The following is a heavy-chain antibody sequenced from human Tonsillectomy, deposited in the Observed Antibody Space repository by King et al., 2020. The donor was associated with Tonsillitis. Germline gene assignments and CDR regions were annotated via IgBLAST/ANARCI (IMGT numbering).Heavy chain of an antibody. CDR3: AKGYDSSGYYSEYFDL. Sequence: VQLVESGGGVVQPGRSLRLSCAASGFTFSSYGIHWVRQAPGKGLEWVAVISYDGSNQYYADSVKGRFTISRDSSKNTVYLRMNSLRTEDTAVYYCAKGYDSSGYYSEYFDLWGRGTLVTVSS. D-gene: IGHD3-22*01. J-gene: IGHJ2*01. CDR1: GFTFSSYG. CDR2: ISYDGSNQ. V-gene: IGHV3-30*18.